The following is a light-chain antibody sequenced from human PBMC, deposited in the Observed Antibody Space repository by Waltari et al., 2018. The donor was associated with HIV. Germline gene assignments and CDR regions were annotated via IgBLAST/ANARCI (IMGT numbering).Light chain of an antibody. CDR1: RTGNSSN. V-gene: IGKV3-20*01. J-gene: IGKJ2*01. Sequence: EIVLTQSPGTLSLSPGERATLSCRASRTGNSSNLAWYQQKPGQAPRLLIYDASSRATGIPYRFSGGEYGTNFTLTISRLEPEDFAVYYCQQYGSSPYTFGQGTKLEIK. CDR2: DAS. CDR3: QQYGSSPYT.